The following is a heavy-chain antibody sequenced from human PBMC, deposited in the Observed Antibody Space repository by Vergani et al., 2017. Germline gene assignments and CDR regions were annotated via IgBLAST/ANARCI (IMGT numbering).Heavy chain of an antibody. CDR2: ISSSSSYI. Sequence: EVQLVESGGGLVKPGGSLRLSCAASGFTFSSYSMNWVRQAPGKGLEWVSSISSSSSYIYYADSVKGRFYISRDNAKNSLCLQMNSLRAEDTAVYYCARWEGDIAVAGTDGDDAFDIWGQGTMVTVSS. D-gene: IGHD6-19*01. CDR1: GFTFSSYS. J-gene: IGHJ3*02. V-gene: IGHV3-21*01. CDR3: ARWEGDIAVAGTDGDDAFDI.